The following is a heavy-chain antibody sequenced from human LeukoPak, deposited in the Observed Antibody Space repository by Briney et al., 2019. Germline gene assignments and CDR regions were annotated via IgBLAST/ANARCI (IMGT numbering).Heavy chain of an antibody. V-gene: IGHV4-34*01. Sequence: SETLSLTCAVYVGSFSGHYWSWIRQPPGKGLEWIGAINHSGSTNYNSSLKSRVTISVDTSKNQFSLKLSSVTAADTAVYYCARGYYGSGSHCCHMDVWGKGTTITVS. CDR3: ARGYYGSGSHCCHMDV. CDR1: VGSFSGHY. CDR2: INHSGST. D-gene: IGHD3-10*01. J-gene: IGHJ6*03.